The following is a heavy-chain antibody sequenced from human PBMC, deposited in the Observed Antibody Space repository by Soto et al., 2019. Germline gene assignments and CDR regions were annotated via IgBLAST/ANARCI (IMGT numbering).Heavy chain of an antibody. J-gene: IGHJ4*02. D-gene: IGHD2-15*01. CDR2: ISGSGGST. V-gene: IGHV3-23*01. CDR3: AKDRDAVVVVAADFDY. Sequence: GGSLRLSCAASGFTFSSYAMSWVRQAPGKGLEWVSAISGSGGSTYYADSVKGRFTISRDNSKNTLYLQMNSLRAEDTAVYYCAKDRDAVVVVAADFDYWGQGTLVTVSS. CDR1: GFTFSSYA.